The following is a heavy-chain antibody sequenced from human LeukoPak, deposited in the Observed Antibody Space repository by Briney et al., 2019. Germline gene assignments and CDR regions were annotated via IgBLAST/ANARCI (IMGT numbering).Heavy chain of an antibody. CDR3: AQYDSGGKDAFDI. J-gene: IGHJ3*02. V-gene: IGHV3-53*01. D-gene: IGHD3-22*01. CDR1: GFTVSSNY. Sequence: GGSLRLSCAASGFTVSSNYMSWVRQAPGKGLEWVSVIYSGGSTYYADSVKGRFTISRDNSKNTLYLQMNSLRAEDTAVYYCAQYDSGGKDAFDIWGQGTMVTVSS. CDR2: IYSGGST.